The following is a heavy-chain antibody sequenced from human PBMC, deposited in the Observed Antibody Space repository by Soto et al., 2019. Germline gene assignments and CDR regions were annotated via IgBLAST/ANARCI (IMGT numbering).Heavy chain of an antibody. Sequence: QEQPQESGPGLVKPSETLSLTCTVSGAPITTTKWWAWVRLPPGKALECIGALSREGKRNSNPSRAGRFIMSLHPSKNHSSLNLPSVTAAHTAIYYCATAPISHAGGVWGRGTSVTVSS. D-gene: IGHD3-16*01. V-gene: IGHV4-4*02. J-gene: IGHJ6*02. CDR3: ATAPISHAGGV. CDR2: LSREGKR. CDR1: GAPITTTKW.